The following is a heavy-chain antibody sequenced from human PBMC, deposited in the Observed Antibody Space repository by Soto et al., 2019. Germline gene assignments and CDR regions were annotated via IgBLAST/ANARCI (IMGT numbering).Heavy chain of an antibody. Sequence: VASVKVSCKASGYTFSSYGINWVRQAPGQGLEWLGWISPYDGNTKYAQILQGRVSMTTDTSTKTAYMEVRSLRSDDTAVYYCARHVNLPLAGTGFDSWGRGTLVTVSS. V-gene: IGHV1-18*01. J-gene: IGHJ4*02. CDR2: ISPYDGNT. D-gene: IGHD6-19*01. CDR3: ARHVNLPLAGTGFDS. CDR1: GYTFSSYG.